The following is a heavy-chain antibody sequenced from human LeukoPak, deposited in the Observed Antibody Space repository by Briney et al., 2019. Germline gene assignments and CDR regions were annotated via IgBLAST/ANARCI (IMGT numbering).Heavy chain of an antibody. Sequence: GGSLRLSCAASGFIFSQYSMNWVRQAPGKGLEWVSHIRSSSETFYADSVKGRFTISKDNARNSLYLQMNNLRGEDTAIYYCARDAGNSGYGCDLWGQGTLVTVSS. J-gene: IGHJ5*02. D-gene: IGHD5-12*01. V-gene: IGHV3-48*01. CDR1: GFIFSQYS. CDR3: ARDAGNSGYGCDL. CDR2: IRSSSET.